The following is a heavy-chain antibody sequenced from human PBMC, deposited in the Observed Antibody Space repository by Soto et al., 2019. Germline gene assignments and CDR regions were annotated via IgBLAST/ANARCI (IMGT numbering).Heavy chain of an antibody. V-gene: IGHV3-23*01. CDR3: AKDAVSGDGVWLLDS. D-gene: IGHD4-17*01. CDR1: GFTFRSYA. CDR2: LLRSGSST. Sequence: LRLSCAASGFTFRSYAMSWARRAPGKGLEWVSSLLRSGSSTYYADSVKGRFTISSDISANSLYLQMDSLRAEDTAVYYCAKDAVSGDGVWLLDSWGQGTVVTVYS. J-gene: IGHJ5*02.